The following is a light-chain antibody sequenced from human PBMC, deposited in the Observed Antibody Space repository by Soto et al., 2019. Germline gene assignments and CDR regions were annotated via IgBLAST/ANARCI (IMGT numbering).Light chain of an antibody. J-gene: IGLJ1*01. CDR3: SSFSTSTTLYV. Sequence: QSALTQPASVSGSPGQSITISCTGTSSDVGDYNYVSWYQQHPGKVPKLIIFEVSTRPSGVSNRFSGSKSGNTASLTISGLQADDEADYYCSSFSTSTTLYVLGTGTKLTVL. V-gene: IGLV2-14*01. CDR1: SSDVGDYNY. CDR2: EVS.